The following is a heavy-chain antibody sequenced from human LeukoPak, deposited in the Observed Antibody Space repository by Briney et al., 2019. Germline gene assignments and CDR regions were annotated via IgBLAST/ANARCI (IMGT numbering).Heavy chain of an antibody. D-gene: IGHD4-17*01. CDR1: GFTFSSYG. J-gene: IGHJ4*02. V-gene: IGHV3-30*18. Sequence: GGSLRLSCAASGFTFSSYGMHWVRQAPGKGLEWVAVISYDGSNKYYADSVKGRFTISRDNSKNTLRLQMNSLRAEDTAVYYCAKDRGTVTTLFDYSGQGTLVTVSS. CDR2: ISYDGSNK. CDR3: AKDRGTVTTLFDY.